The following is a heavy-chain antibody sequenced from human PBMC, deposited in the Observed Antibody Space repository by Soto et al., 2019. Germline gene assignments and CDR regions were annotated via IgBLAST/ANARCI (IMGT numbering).Heavy chain of an antibody. Sequence: GGSLRLSCAASGFTFSSYGMHWVRQAPGKGLEWVAVISYDGSNKYYADSVKGRFTISRDNSKNTLYLQMNSLRAEDTAVYYCAKDYGDFYYYYGMDVWGQGTTVTVSS. CDR1: GFTFSSYG. CDR2: ISYDGSNK. D-gene: IGHD4-17*01. J-gene: IGHJ6*02. CDR3: AKDYGDFYYYYGMDV. V-gene: IGHV3-30*18.